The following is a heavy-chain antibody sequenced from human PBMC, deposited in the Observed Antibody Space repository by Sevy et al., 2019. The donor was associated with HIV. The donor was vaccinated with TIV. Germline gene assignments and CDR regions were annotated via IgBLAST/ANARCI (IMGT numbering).Heavy chain of an antibody. V-gene: IGHV3-15*01. D-gene: IGHD3-10*01. CDR1: GFTFSIAW. Sequence: GGSLRLSCAASGFTFSIAWMSWVRHAPGKGLEWVGRIKSKADGGTTDYTAPVKGRFTISRDDSKNTLYLHINTLKTEDTAVYYRTTLAAADLGVLSLQWGQGTLVTVSS. CDR2: IKSKADGGTT. J-gene: IGHJ4*02. CDR3: TTLAAADLGVLSLQ.